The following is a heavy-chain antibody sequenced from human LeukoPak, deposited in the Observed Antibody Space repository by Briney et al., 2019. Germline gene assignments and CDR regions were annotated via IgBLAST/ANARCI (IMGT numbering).Heavy chain of an antibody. CDR3: AKRGVVIRVILVGFHKEAYYFDS. J-gene: IGHJ4*02. CDR2: ISYDGSNK. Sequence: GGSLRLSCAASGFTFNIYPMHWVRQAPGKGPEWVAIISYDGSNKYYADSVKGRFTISRDNPKNTLYLQMNSLRAEDTAVYFCAKRGVVIRVILVGFHKEAYYFDSWGQGALVTVSS. D-gene: IGHD3-22*01. V-gene: IGHV3-30*04. CDR1: GFTFNIYP.